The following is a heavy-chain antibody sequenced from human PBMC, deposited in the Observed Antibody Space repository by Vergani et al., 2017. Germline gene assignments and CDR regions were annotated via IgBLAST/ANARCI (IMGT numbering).Heavy chain of an antibody. V-gene: IGHV4-30-2*01. CDR3: ARASCSGRGGYYYYLDF. CDR1: GASITNGGFS. D-gene: IGHD2-15*01. Sequence: QLQLQESGSGLVKPSQTLSLTCAVSGASITNGGFSWDWIRQPPGKGPEWIGYIFPSGNSEYHPSLKNRVPISLDKSKNQFSLWVNSVTAADTAVYFCARASCSGRGGYYYYLDFWGQGKPVVVSS. J-gene: IGHJ6*02. CDR2: IFPSGNS.